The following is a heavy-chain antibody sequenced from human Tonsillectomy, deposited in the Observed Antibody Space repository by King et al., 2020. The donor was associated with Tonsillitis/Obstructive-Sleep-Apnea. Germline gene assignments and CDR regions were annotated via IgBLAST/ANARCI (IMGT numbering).Heavy chain of an antibody. J-gene: IGHJ4*02. Sequence: VQLVESGGGLVQPGGSLRLSCAASGFMFSSYWMSWVRQAPGKGLEWVANIKQDGSEKNYVDSVRGRFTISRDNAERSLYLQMSSLRDEDTAVYYCATDIVVGDWGQGTLVTVSS. V-gene: IGHV3-7*04. CDR2: IKQDGSEK. CDR3: ATDIVVGD. D-gene: IGHD2-15*01. CDR1: GFMFSSYW.